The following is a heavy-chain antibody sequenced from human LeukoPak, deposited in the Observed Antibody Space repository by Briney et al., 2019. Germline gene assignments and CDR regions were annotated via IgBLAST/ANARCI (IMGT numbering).Heavy chain of an antibody. D-gene: IGHD4-17*01. CDR1: GYTFTGYY. J-gene: IGHJ4*02. CDR2: INPNSGGT. V-gene: IGHV1-2*06. CDR3: ARDWYGYGDYEGDY. Sequence: ASVKVSCKASGYTFTGYYMHWVRQAPGQGLEWMGRINPNSGGTNYAQKFQGRVTMTRDTSIGTAYMELSRLRSDDTAVYYCARDWYGYGDYEGDYWGQGTLVTVSS.